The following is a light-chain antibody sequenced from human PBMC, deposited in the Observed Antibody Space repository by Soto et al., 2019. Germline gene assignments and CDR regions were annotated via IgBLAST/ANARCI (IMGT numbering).Light chain of an antibody. V-gene: IGLV2-14*01. J-gene: IGLJ1*01. CDR2: EVS. CDR1: SSDVGSYNY. Sequence: QSSLAHPASLSGSPGQSITISCTGTSSDVGSYNYVSWYQLHPGKAPKLMIYEVSNRPSGVSNRFSGSKSGDTASLTISGLQAEDEADYYCSSYTTRTTLYVFGTGTKVTVL. CDR3: SSYTTRTTLYV.